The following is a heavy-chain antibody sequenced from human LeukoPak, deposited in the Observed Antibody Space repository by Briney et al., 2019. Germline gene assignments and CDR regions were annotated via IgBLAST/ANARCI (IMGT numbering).Heavy chain of an antibody. J-gene: IGHJ6*02. CDR3: AKDAYCGGGSCYGMDV. D-gene: IGHD2-15*01. CDR2: ISASGDST. CDR1: GFTFSGYV. V-gene: IGHV3-23*01. Sequence: GGSLRLSCAASGFTFSGYVMSWVRQAPGKGLEWVSVISASGDSTYYADSVKGRFTISRDNSKDTLYLQMNSLRAEDTAVYYCAKDAYCGGGSCYGMDVWGQGTTVTVSS.